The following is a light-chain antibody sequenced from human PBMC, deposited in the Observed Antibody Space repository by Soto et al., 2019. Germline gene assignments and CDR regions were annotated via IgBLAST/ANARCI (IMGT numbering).Light chain of an antibody. J-gene: IGKJ1*01. CDR3: QQYNSYSPWT. Sequence: DIQMTQSPSTLSASLGDRVTITCRASQSISTWLAWYQQKPGNAPKLLIYDASSLESGVPSRFSGSGSGKEFTLTISSLQPDDFATYYCQQYNSYSPWTFGQGTKVEIK. V-gene: IGKV1-5*01. CDR2: DAS. CDR1: QSISTW.